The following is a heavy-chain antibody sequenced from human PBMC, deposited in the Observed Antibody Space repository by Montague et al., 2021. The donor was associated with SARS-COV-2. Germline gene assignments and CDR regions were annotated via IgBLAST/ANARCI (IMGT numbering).Heavy chain of an antibody. J-gene: IGHJ4*02. V-gene: IGHV4-4*02. CDR3: ASRGAGWFGSNPERFDY. CDR1: GGSISSSNW. D-gene: IGHD3-10*01. CDR2: IYHSGST. Sequence: SETLSLTCAVSGGSISSSNWGSWVRQPPGKGLEWIGEIYHSGSTXXNPSLKSRVTISVDKSKNQFSLKLSSVTAADTAVYYCASRGAGWFGSNPERFDYWGQGTLVTVSS.